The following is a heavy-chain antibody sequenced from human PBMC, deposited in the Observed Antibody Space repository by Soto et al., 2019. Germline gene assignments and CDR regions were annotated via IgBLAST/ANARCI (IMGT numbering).Heavy chain of an antibody. Sequence: QVTLKESGPVLVKPTETLTLTCTVSGFSLRNTRMGVSWIRQSPGKALEWLAHIFSNDAKSYSPSLKSRLAISRDTSKSQVVLTMTNVAPVDTATYYCARSLYVAYVHWYFDLWGRGTLVTVSS. D-gene: IGHD4-17*01. V-gene: IGHV2-26*01. J-gene: IGHJ2*01. CDR1: GFSLRNTRMG. CDR3: ARSLYVAYVHWYFDL. CDR2: IFSNDAK.